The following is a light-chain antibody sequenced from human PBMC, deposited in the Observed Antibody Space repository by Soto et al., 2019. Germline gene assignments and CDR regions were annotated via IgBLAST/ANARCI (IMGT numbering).Light chain of an antibody. V-gene: IGKV1-39*01. CDR2: AAS. J-gene: IGKJ5*01. Sequence: DIQMSQSASSLSASVGDRCAITGRAAEIISSHLNWYQQKPGRAPDLLIYAASTLQNGVPSRFTGSGSGTEFTLTITGLQLEDFATYYCQQDYSTLATFGQGTRLEIK. CDR1: EIISSH. CDR3: QQDYSTLAT.